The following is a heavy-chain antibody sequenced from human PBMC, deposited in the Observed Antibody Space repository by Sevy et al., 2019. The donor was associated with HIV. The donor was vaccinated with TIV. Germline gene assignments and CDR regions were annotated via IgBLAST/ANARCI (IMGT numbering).Heavy chain of an antibody. CDR2: ITPDGSFTPDGGGT. CDR3: VRDAFGEFDH. CDR1: GFTFPSYW. Sequence: GGSLRLSCADSGFTFPSYWMHWVRQPPGKGLVWVSRITPDGSFTPDGGGTNYADSVKGRFTISRDDATSTLYLHMNSLRVEDTAIYYCVRDAFGEFDHWGQGILVTVSS. J-gene: IGHJ4*02. V-gene: IGHV3-74*01. D-gene: IGHD3-10*01.